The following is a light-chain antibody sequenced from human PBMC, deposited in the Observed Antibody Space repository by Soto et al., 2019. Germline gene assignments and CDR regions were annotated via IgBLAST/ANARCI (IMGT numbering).Light chain of an antibody. V-gene: IGLV2-14*01. Sequence: QSALTQPASVSGSPGQSITISCTGTSSNVGGYNDVSWYQQHPGKAPKLIIYDVSNRPSGVSNRFSGSKSGNTASLTISGLPAEEEADYCCSYDTSRSSYVFGTGTKVTVL. J-gene: IGLJ1*01. CDR3: SYDTSRSSYV. CDR1: SSNVGGYND. CDR2: DVS.